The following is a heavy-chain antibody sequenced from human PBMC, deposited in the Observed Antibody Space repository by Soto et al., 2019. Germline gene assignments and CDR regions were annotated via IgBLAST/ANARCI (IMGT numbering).Heavy chain of an antibody. CDR3: ARDLAVGLVDY. CDR1: GYTFTSYG. V-gene: IGHV1-18*01. J-gene: IGHJ4*02. CDR2: NSAYNGNT. Sequence: QVQLVQSGAEVKKPGASVKVSCKASGYTFTSYGISRVRQAPGQGLEWKGWNSAYNGNTTSAQKHQGRVTMTTDTSTSTAYIELRSLRPDDTAVYYCARDLAVGLVDYWGQGSLVTASP. D-gene: IGHD6-19*01.